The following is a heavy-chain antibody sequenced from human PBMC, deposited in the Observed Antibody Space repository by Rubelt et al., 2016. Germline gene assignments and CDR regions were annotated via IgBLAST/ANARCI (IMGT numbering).Heavy chain of an antibody. V-gene: IGHV4-34*01. Sequence: QVQLQQWGAGLLKPSETLSLTCAVYGGSFSGYYWSWIRQPPGKGLEWIGEINHSGSTNYNPSLKRRVTLVVETSKTPFSLKLSSVTAADTAGYYCARGLARAAAAPRRLWFDPWGQGTLVTVSS. D-gene: IGHD6-13*01. CDR1: GGSFSGYY. CDR2: INHSGST. J-gene: IGHJ5*02. CDR3: ARGLARAAAAPRRLWFDP.